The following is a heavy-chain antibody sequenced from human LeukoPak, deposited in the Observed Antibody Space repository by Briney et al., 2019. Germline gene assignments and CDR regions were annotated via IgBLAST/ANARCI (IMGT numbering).Heavy chain of an antibody. J-gene: IGHJ4*02. CDR2: ISSSSSYI. Sequence: GGSLRLSCAASGFTFSSYSMNWVRQAPGKGLEWVSSISSSSSYIYYADSVKGRFTISRDNAKNSLYLQMNSLRAEDTAVYYCASPYYDFWSGCYPLSYWGQGTLVTVSS. V-gene: IGHV3-21*01. CDR3: ASPYYDFWSGCYPLSY. D-gene: IGHD3-3*01. CDR1: GFTFSSYS.